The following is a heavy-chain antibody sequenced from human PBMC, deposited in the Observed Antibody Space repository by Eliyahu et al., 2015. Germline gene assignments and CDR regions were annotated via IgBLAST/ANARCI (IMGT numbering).Heavy chain of an antibody. J-gene: IGHJ4*02. CDR3: ARTPKKPDYYDSSGYYID. CDR1: GGTFSSYA. CDR2: IIPILGIA. Sequence: QVQLVQSGAEVKKPGSSVKVSCKASGGTFSSYAISWVRQAPGQGLEWMGRIIPILGIANYAQKFQGRVTITADKXTSTTYMELSSLRSEDTAVYYCARTPKKPDYYDSSGYYIDWGQGTLVTVSS. V-gene: IGHV1-69*04. D-gene: IGHD3-22*01.